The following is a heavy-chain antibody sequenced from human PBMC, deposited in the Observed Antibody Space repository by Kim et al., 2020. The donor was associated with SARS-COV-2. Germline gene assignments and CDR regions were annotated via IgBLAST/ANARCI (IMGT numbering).Heavy chain of an antibody. CDR1: GGTFSSYA. CDR2: IIPIFGIA. CDR3: AGGRVGATTAAFDI. V-gene: IGHV1-69*04. Sequence: SVKVSCKASGGTFSSYAISWVRQAPGQGLEWMGRIIPIFGIANYAQKFQGRVTITADKSTSTAYMELSSLRSEDTAVYYCAGGRVGATTAAFDIWGQGTMVTVSS. J-gene: IGHJ3*02. D-gene: IGHD1-26*01.